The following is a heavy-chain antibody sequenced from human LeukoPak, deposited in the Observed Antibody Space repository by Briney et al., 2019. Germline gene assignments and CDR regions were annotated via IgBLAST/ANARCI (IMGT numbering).Heavy chain of an antibody. CDR1: GFTFSSYV. Sequence: GGSLRLSCAASGFTFSSYVMSWVRLAPGKGLEWVANIKEDGTETYYVDSVKGRFTISRDNAKNSLYLQMNSLRVEDTAVYYCAKEGRSLQTYWGQGTLVTVSS. J-gene: IGHJ4*02. CDR3: AKEGRSLQTY. CDR2: IKEDGTET. V-gene: IGHV3-7*03. D-gene: IGHD5-24*01.